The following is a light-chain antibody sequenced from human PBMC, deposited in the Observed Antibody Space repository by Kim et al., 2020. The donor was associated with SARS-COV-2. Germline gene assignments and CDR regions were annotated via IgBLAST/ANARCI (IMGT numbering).Light chain of an antibody. V-gene: IGKV3-15*01. CDR1: QSVKNN. Sequence: EIVLTQSPGTLSLSPGEGVTLSCRADQSVKNNLAWYQQQPGQAPRLLIHGTFSRAAGVPARFSGSGSGTEFTLTISSLQSEDSAVYYCQQYNDWPLITFGGGTKVDIK. CDR2: GTF. CDR3: QQYNDWPLIT. J-gene: IGKJ4*01.